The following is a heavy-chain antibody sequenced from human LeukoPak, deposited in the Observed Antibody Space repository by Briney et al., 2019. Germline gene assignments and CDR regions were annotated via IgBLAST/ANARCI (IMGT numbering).Heavy chain of an antibody. CDR3: ARDDSSSWDFDY. V-gene: IGHV4-30-4*08. J-gene: IGHJ4*02. Sequence: SETLSLTCTVSGGSISSGDYYWSWIRQPPGKGLEWIGYIYYSGSTYYNPSLKSRVTISVDTSKNQFSLKLSSVTAADTAVYYCARDDSSSWDFDYWGQGTLVTVSS. CDR1: GGSISSGDYY. D-gene: IGHD6-13*01. CDR2: IYYSGST.